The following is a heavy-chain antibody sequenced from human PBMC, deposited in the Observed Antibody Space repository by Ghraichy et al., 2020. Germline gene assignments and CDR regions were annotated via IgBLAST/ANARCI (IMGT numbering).Heavy chain of an antibody. D-gene: IGHD3-10*01. J-gene: IGHJ5*02. Sequence: ETLSLTCTVSGGSISSSSYYWGWIRQPPGKGLEWIGSIYYSGSTYYNPSLKSRVTISVDTSKNQFSLKLSSVTAADTAVYYCARLHLYYYGSGPKGWFDPWGQGTLVTVSS. CDR2: IYYSGST. CDR1: GGSISSSSYY. CDR3: ARLHLYYYGSGPKGWFDP. V-gene: IGHV4-39*01.